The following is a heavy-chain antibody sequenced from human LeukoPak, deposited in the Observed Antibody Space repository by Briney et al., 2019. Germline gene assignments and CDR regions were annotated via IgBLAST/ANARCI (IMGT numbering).Heavy chain of an antibody. D-gene: IGHD3-9*01. CDR2: IKEDGTYT. CDR3: ARDFDMGITPGDDFDF. J-gene: IGHJ4*02. CDR1: GFSFSKYW. V-gene: IGHV3-74*01. Sequence: GGSLRLSCAASGFSFSKYWMRWVRQTPGEGLVWVARIKEDGTYTSYADSVKGRFTISRDNARNTVFLQMNSLRAEDTAVYYCARDFDMGITPGDDFDFWGQGTLVTVSS.